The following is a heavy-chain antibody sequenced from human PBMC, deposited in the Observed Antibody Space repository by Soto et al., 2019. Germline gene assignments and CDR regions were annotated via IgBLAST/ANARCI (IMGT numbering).Heavy chain of an antibody. CDR3: AKVLAHYYGSGSPQGFDYMDV. J-gene: IGHJ6*03. CDR1: GFTFSSYA. CDR2: ISGSGGST. D-gene: IGHD3-10*01. V-gene: IGHV3-23*01. Sequence: PGGSLRLSCAASGFTFSSYAMSWVRQAPGKGLEWVSAISGSGGSTYYADSVKGRFTISRDNSKNTLYLQMNSLRAEDTAVYYCAKVLAHYYGSGSPQGFDYMDVWGKGTTVTVSS.